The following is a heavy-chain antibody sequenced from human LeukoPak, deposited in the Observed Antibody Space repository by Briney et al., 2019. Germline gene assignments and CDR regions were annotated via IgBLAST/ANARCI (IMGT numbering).Heavy chain of an antibody. CDR2: IKSKTDGGTT. V-gene: IGHV3-15*01. J-gene: IGHJ4*02. D-gene: IGHD3-3*01. CDR3: LYFWSGSSLVDY. CDR1: GLTFSNAW. Sequence: GGSLRLSCAASGLTFSNAWMSWVRQAPGKGLEWVGRIKSKTDGGTTDSAAPVKGRFTITRDDSKNTLYMEMYSLKTEDTAMYYCLYFWSGSSLVDYWGQGTLVTVSS.